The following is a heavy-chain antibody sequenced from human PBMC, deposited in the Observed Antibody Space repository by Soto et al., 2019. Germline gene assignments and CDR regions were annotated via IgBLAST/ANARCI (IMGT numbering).Heavy chain of an antibody. J-gene: IGHJ4*02. Sequence: GGSLRLSCAASGFTFSSYAMHWVRQAPGRGLEYVSAIGGYGGSTYYANSVRGGFTISGDNPKNTRYLQMGSLRAEDVAGYYCAKDPKSGVYYYFDSWGQGTRVTVSP. V-gene: IGHV3-64*01. CDR3: AKDPKSGVYYYFDS. D-gene: IGHD3-22*01. CDR1: GFTFSSYA. CDR2: IGGYGGST.